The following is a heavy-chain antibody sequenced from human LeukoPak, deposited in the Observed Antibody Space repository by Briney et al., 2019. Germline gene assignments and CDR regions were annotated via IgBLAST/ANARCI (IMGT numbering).Heavy chain of an antibody. J-gene: IGHJ4*02. CDR3: ARAFPPSYYSDSSGYYPFDC. D-gene: IGHD3-22*01. CDR2: ISAYNGNT. CDR1: GYTFTSYG. V-gene: IGHV1-18*01. Sequence: ASVKDSCKASGYTFTSYGISWVRQAPGQGLEWMGWISAYNGNTNYAQKLQGRVTMTTDTSTSTAYMELRSLRSDDTVVYYCARAFPPSYYSDSSGYYPFDCRGQGTLVTVSS.